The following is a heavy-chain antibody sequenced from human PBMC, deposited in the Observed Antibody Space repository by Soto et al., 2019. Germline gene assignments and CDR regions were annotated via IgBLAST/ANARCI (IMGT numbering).Heavy chain of an antibody. D-gene: IGHD6-19*01. CDR1: GGSISSYY. CDR3: ARFSGWYLFDY. J-gene: IGHJ4*02. V-gene: IGHV4-59*08. CDR2: IYYSGST. Sequence: SETLSLTCTVSGGSISSYYWSWIRQPPGKGLEWIGYIYYSGSTNYNPSLKIRVTLLVDTSKNQFSLKLSSVTAADTAVYYCARFSGWYLFDYWGQGTLVTVS.